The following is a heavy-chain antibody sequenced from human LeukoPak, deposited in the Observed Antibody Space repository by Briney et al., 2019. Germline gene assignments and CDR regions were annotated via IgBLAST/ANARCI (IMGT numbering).Heavy chain of an antibody. D-gene: IGHD3-22*01. Sequence: GGSLRLSCAASGFTFSSSRMLWVRQTPGKGLEWVSGISGSGDNTYYADSVKGRFTISRDNSKNTLYVQVNSLGTEDMAAYYCAKGSYYDSSGSFYFDYWGQGTLVTVSS. V-gene: IGHV3-23*01. CDR3: AKGSYYDSSGSFYFDY. CDR1: GFTFSSSR. CDR2: ISGSGDNT. J-gene: IGHJ4*02.